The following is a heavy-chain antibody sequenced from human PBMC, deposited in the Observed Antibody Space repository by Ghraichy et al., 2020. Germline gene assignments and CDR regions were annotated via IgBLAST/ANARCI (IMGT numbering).Heavy chain of an antibody. CDR2: IKQDGSDK. D-gene: IGHD2-15*01. J-gene: IGHJ4*02. V-gene: IGHV3-7*03. CDR1: GFSFSSYW. CDR3: ARDSGGSLDY. Sequence: LSLTCAASGFSFSSYWMAWVRQAPGKGLEWVANIKQDGSDKNYVDSVKGRFTISRDNAKNSLYLQMNSLRSEDTAVYYCARDSGGSLDYWGQGTLVTVSS.